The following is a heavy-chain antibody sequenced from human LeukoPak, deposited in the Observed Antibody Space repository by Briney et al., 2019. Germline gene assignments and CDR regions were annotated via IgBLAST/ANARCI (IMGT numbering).Heavy chain of an antibody. CDR3: VGESDDYSYMDV. CDR2: INHSGST. J-gene: IGHJ6*03. V-gene: IGHV4-34*01. Sequence: PSETLSLTCAVYGGSLSGNYWRWIRQPPGKGLEWIGEINHSGSTNYNPSLRSRVTISVDMSKEQFSLNLRSVTAADTAVYHCVGESDDYSYMDVWGEGTTVTVSS. D-gene: IGHD3-16*01. CDR1: GGSLSGNY.